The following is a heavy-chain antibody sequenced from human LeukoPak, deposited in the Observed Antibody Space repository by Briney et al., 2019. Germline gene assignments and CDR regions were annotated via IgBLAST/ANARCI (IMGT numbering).Heavy chain of an antibody. D-gene: IGHD7-27*01. V-gene: IGHV4-39*01. CDR1: GGSISSSSYY. Sequence: SETLSLTCTVSGGSISSSSYYWGWIRQPPGKGLEWIGSIYYSGSTYYSPSLKSRVTISVDTSKNQFSLKLSSVTAADTAVYYCARCSTALFWAGFVDNWGSPWFDPWGQGTLVTVSS. CDR3: ARCSTALFWAGFVDNWGSPWFDP. CDR2: IYYSGST. J-gene: IGHJ5*02.